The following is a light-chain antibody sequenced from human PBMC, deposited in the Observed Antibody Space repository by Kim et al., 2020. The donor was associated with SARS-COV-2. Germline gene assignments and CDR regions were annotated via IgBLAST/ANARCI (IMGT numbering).Light chain of an antibody. Sequence: IQMTQSPSPVSASVGDRVTITCRASQNINTWLAWYQQKPGKAPKLLIYAASSLQSGVPSRFSGSGSGTAFTLTIARLQPDDSATYYCQQANSFPPFTFGQGTKVEI. CDR3: QQANSFPPFT. CDR1: QNINTW. J-gene: IGKJ1*01. V-gene: IGKV1-12*01. CDR2: AAS.